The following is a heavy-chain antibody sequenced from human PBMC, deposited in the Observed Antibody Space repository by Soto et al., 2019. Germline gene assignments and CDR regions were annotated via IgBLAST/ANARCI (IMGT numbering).Heavy chain of an antibody. V-gene: IGHV4-39*01. J-gene: IGHJ4*02. Sequence: PSETLSLTCTVSGGSISSSSYYWGWIRQPPGKGLEWIGSIYYSGSTYYNPSLKSRVTISVDTSKNQFSLKLSSVTAADTAVYYCARHRKKDVLRYFDWSKPGYYFDYWGQGTLVTVSS. CDR3: ARHRKKDVLRYFDWSKPGYYFDY. D-gene: IGHD3-9*01. CDR1: GGSISSSSYY. CDR2: IYYSGST.